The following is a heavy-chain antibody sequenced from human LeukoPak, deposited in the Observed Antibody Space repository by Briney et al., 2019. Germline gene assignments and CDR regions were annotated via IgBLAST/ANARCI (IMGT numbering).Heavy chain of an antibody. CDR1: GYSISSGYY. J-gene: IGHJ4*02. CDR2: IYHSGNT. Sequence: SETLSLTCIVSGYSISSGYYWGWIRQPPGKGLEWIGNIYHSGNTYYKPSLKSRVTISLDTSKNQFSLKLSSVTAADTAVYYCAGGQQLGPFDYWGQGTLVTVSS. D-gene: IGHD6-13*01. CDR3: AGGQQLGPFDY. V-gene: IGHV4-38-2*02.